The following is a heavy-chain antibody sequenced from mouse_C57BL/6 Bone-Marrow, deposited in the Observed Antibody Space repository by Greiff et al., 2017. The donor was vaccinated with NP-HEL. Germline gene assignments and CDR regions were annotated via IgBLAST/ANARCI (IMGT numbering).Heavy chain of an antibody. Sequence: VQLQQPGAELVKPGASVKMSCKASGYTFTSYWITWVKQRPGQGLEWIGDIYPGSGSTKYNEKFKGKATLTVDTSSSTAYMELHSLTSEDSAVYFCARGRGLDLSWDYWGQGTTLTVSS. CDR1: GYTFTSYW. D-gene: IGHD1-1*01. V-gene: IGHV1-55*01. CDR2: IYPGSGST. CDR3: ARGRGLDLSWDY. J-gene: IGHJ2*01.